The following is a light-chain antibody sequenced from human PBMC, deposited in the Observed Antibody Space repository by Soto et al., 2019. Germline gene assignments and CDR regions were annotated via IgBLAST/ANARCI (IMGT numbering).Light chain of an antibody. V-gene: IGLV2-8*01. CDR2: EVS. CDR3: NSYAGSNNWV. CDR1: SSDVGSYNY. Sequence: QSALTQPASVSGSPGQSITISSTGTSSDVGSYNYVSWFQQHPGKAPKLMIYEVSKRPSGVPDRFSGSKSGNTASLTVSGLQAEDEADYYCNSYAGSNNWVFGGGTKLTVL. J-gene: IGLJ3*02.